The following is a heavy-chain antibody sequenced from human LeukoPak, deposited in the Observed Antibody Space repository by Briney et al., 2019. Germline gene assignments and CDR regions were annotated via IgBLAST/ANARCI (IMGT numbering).Heavy chain of an antibody. Sequence: PSETLSLTCTVSGGSISSYYWSWIRQPPGKGLEWIGYIYYSGSTNYNPSLKSRVTISVDTSKNQFSLKLSSVTAADTAVYYCARDTTLRRDAFDIWGQGTMVTVSS. D-gene: IGHD1-14*01. J-gene: IGHJ3*02. V-gene: IGHV4-59*12. CDR2: IYYSGST. CDR3: ARDTTLRRDAFDI. CDR1: GGSISSYY.